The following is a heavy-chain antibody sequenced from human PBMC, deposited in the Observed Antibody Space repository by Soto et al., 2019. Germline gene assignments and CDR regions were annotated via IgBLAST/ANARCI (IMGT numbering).Heavy chain of an antibody. CDR1: GYTFTTYE. J-gene: IGHJ4*02. CDR3: ARGPRESGEWLLFDY. V-gene: IGHV1-8*01. Sequence: QVQLVQSGADVKKPGASVTVSCKASGYTFTTYEINWVRQATGQGLEWMGRMNPNDGNTGYAQKFQGRVTMTRNTSVKTAYMELSGLRSDDTAVYYCARGPRESGEWLLFDYWGQGALVTVSS. CDR2: MNPNDGNT. D-gene: IGHD3-3*01.